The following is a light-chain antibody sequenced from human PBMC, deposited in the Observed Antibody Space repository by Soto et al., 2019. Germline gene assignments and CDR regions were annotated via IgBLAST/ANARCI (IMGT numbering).Light chain of an antibody. V-gene: IGLV2-14*01. CDR3: SSYTTSSTLI. CDR2: EVS. Sequence: QSALTQPASVSGSPGQSITISCTGTSSDVGAYNYVSWYQQYPGKAPKLMIYEVSNRPSGVSNRFSGSKSGNTASLTISGLQAEDEVDYYCSSYTTSSTLIFGGGTKLTVL. CDR1: SSDVGAYNY. J-gene: IGLJ2*01.